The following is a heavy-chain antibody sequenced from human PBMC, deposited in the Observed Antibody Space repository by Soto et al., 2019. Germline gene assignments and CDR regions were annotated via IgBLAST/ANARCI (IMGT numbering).Heavy chain of an antibody. V-gene: IGHV3-73*02. J-gene: IGHJ6*02. CDR3: TRRRYYYYGLDV. D-gene: IGHD6-25*01. CDR2: IRTKASNYAT. CDR1: GFSFSGFA. Sequence: EGQLVESGRGLAQPGGSVKLSCGVSGFSFSGFAVNWVRQAPGKGLEWVGRIRTKASNYATAYGASVKGRFTISRDDSKNTAYLQINSLKIEDTAVYYCTRRRYYYYGLDVWGQGTTVTVSS.